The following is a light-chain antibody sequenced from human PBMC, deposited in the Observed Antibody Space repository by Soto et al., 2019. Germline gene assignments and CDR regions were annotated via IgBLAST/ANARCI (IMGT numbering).Light chain of an antibody. CDR1: QRVSNNY. J-gene: IGKJ1*01. CDR3: QQYGNSGT. Sequence: PSXXPGQGATPXXRASQRVSNNYLAWYQQKPGQAPRLLIYGAYNRATGIQDRFSGSGSGTDFTLTISRLETEDFAVYYCQQYGNSGTFGQGTKVDI. V-gene: IGKV3-20*01. CDR2: GAY.